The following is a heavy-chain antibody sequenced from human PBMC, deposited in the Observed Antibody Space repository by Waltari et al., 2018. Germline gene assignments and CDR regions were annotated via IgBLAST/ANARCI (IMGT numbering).Heavy chain of an antibody. Sequence: EVQLVQSGAEVKKPGATVKISCKVSGYTFTDYYMHWVQQAPGKGLEWMGLGDHEEEETIYEEKFQGRGTITEDTSTDKAYMELSSLRSEDTGVYYCATAGATNGWGQGTLVTVSS. V-gene: IGHV1-69-2*01. CDR3: ATAGATNG. D-gene: IGHD1-26*01. CDR1: GYTFTDYY. J-gene: IGHJ4*02. CDR2: GDHEEEET.